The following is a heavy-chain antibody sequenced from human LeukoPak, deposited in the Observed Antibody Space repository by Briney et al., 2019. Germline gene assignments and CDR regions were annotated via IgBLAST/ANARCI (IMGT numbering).Heavy chain of an antibody. D-gene: IGHD3-22*01. V-gene: IGHV3-30*03. CDR2: ILYDGSKK. J-gene: IGHJ4*02. Sequence: PGGSLRLSCAASGFTFSNYGMHWVRQAPGKGLEWVVGILYDGSKKYYADSVKGRFTISRDNAKNSLYLQMNSLRAEDTAVYYCARDYYYDSSGYSPLDYWGQGTLVTVSS. CDR1: GFTFSNYG. CDR3: ARDYYYDSSGYSPLDY.